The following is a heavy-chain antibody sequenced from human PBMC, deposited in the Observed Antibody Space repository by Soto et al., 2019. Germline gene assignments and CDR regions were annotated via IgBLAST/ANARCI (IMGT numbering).Heavy chain of an antibody. CDR2: IVPIFGSV. CDR3: VREGSHHSGNSGPWFDA. J-gene: IGHJ5*02. Sequence: QVQLVQSGPEVKKPGSSVNVSCKTSGGVFSTFVITWVRQAPGQGLEWMGKIVPIFGSVNYAQKVHGRVTLTADKGTRTAFMELTGLRFEDTAVYYCVREGSHHSGNSGPWFDAWGQGHLVTVSS. CDR1: GGVFSTFV. V-gene: IGHV1-69*06. D-gene: IGHD3-22*01.